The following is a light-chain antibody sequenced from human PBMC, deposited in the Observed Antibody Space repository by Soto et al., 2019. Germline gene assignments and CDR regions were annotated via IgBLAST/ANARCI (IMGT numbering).Light chain of an antibody. CDR1: QSFRGL. V-gene: IGKV3-11*01. J-gene: IGKJ5*01. Sequence: EVVWTQSPVTLSLSPGERATLSCRASQSFRGLLALYQQKPGQAPRLLIYDAYNRATGIPPRFSGSGSGTDFTLTISSLEPEDSAVYYCQQRHMWPITFGQGTRLEIK. CDR2: DAY. CDR3: QQRHMWPIT.